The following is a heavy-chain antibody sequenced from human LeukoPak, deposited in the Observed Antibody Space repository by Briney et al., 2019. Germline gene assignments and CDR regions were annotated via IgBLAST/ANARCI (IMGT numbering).Heavy chain of an antibody. Sequence: GGSLRLSCAASGFTFDDYAMHWVRQAPGKGLEWLPGISWNSGSIGYADSVKGRFTISRDNAKNSLYLQLNSLRAEDTAVYYCTRAGDYGDYFDSWGQGTLVTVSS. CDR1: GFTFDDYA. CDR2: ISWNSGSI. V-gene: IGHV3-9*01. J-gene: IGHJ4*02. CDR3: TRAGDYGDYFDS. D-gene: IGHD4-17*01.